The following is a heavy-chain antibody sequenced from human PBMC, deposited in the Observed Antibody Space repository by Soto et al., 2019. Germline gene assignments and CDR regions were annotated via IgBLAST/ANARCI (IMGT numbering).Heavy chain of an antibody. Sequence: EVQLLESGGGLVQPGGSLRLSCAASGFTFSSYAMSWVRQAPGKGLEWVSAISGSGGSTYYADSVKGRFTISRDNSKNTLYLQMNSMRAEDTAVYYCAKLGCSSTSCYCNYWGQGTLVTVSA. CDR3: AKLGCSSTSCYCNY. V-gene: IGHV3-23*01. D-gene: IGHD2-2*01. CDR2: ISGSGGST. J-gene: IGHJ4*02. CDR1: GFTFSSYA.